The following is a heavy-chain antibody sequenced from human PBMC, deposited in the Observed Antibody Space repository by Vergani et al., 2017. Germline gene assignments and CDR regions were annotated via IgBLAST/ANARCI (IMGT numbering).Heavy chain of an antibody. CDR1: GGSISSYY. CDR2: IYYSGST. CDR3: ARDRRGTVTRGYYYGMDV. J-gene: IGHJ6*02. Sequence: QVQLQESGPGLVKPSETLSLTCTVSGGSISSYYWSWIRQPPGKGLEWIGYIYYSGSTNYNPSLKSRVTISVDTSKNQFSLKLSSVTAADTAVYYCARDRRGTVTRGYYYGMDVWGQ. D-gene: IGHD4-17*01. V-gene: IGHV4-59*01.